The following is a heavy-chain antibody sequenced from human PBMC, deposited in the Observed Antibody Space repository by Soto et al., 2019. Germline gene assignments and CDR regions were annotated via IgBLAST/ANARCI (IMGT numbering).Heavy chain of an antibody. CDR1: GFTFSSYA. Sequence: PGGSLRLSCAASGFTFSSYALSWVRQAPGKGLEWVSGISGSGDSTNYADSVKGRFTISRDNSENTVYLQMNSLRAEDTAVYYCAKRFCTSTTCLSLDFYYYIGVWGEGTKVTVSS. V-gene: IGHV3-23*01. CDR3: AKRFCTSTTCLSLDFYYYIGV. D-gene: IGHD2-2*01. CDR2: ISGSGDST. J-gene: IGHJ6*03.